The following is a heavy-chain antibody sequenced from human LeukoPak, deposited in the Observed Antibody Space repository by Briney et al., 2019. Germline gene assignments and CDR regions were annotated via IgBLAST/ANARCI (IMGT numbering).Heavy chain of an antibody. J-gene: IGHJ4*02. V-gene: IGHV3-7*05. CDR2: IKQDGSEK. CDR3: ARDRVTMVRGVNYYFDY. Sequence: PGGSLRLSCAASGFTFSSYWTSWVRQAPGKGLEWVANIKQDGSEKYYVDSVKGRFTIPRDNAKNSLYLQMNSLRAEDTAVYYCARDRVTMVRGVNYYFDYWGQGTLVTVSS. CDR1: GFTFSSYW. D-gene: IGHD3-10*01.